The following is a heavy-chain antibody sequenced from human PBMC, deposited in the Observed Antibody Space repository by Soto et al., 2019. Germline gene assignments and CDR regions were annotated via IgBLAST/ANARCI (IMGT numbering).Heavy chain of an antibody. CDR3: ARLTYSYGYYYYYGMDV. Sequence: SETLSLTCTVSGGSISSSSYYWGWIRQPPGKGLEWIGSIYYSGSTYYNPSLKSRVTISVDTSKNQFSLKLSSVTAADTAVYYCARLTYSYGYYYYYGMDVLGQGTTVTVSS. V-gene: IGHV4-39*01. CDR2: IYYSGST. D-gene: IGHD5-18*01. J-gene: IGHJ6*02. CDR1: GGSISSSSYY.